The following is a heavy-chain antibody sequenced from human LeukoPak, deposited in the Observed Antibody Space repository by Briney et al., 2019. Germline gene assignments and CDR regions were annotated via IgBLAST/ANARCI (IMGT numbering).Heavy chain of an antibody. V-gene: IGHV3-23*01. CDR3: AKQPLWDCSSTSCLTSHFDY. CDR1: GFTFSSYA. J-gene: IGHJ4*02. Sequence: PGGSLRLSCAASGFTFSSYAMSWVRQAPGKGLEWVSAISGSGGSTYYADSVKGRFTISRDNSKNTLYLQMNSLRAEDTAVYYCAKQPLWDCSSTSCLTSHFDYWGQGTLVTVSS. D-gene: IGHD2-2*01. CDR2: ISGSGGST.